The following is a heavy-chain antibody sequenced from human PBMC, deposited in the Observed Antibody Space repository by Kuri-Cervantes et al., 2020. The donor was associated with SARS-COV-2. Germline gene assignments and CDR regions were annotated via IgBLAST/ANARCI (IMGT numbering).Heavy chain of an antibody. CDR3: ASPQPSGYSYGHDAFDI. Sequence: GGSLRLSFAASGFNFRACAMSWVRQAPGKGLEWVSCISVSGDGTYYADSVKGRFTISRDNSKNALYLQMNSLRAEDTAVYYCASPQPSGYSYGHDAFDIWGQGTMVTVSS. CDR2: ISVSGDGT. D-gene: IGHD5-18*01. CDR1: GFNFRACA. J-gene: IGHJ3*02. V-gene: IGHV3-23*01.